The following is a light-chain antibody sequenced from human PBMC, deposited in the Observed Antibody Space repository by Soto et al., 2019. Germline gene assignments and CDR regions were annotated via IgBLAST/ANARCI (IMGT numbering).Light chain of an antibody. Sequence: EIVLTQSPATLSLSLGERATLSCRASQSVSSYLAWYQQKPGQAPRLLIYDASNRATGIPARFSGSGSGTDFTLTISILEPEDVAVYYCQQRNNWQSFGQGTKLEIK. CDR2: DAS. V-gene: IGKV3-11*01. CDR1: QSVSSY. CDR3: QQRNNWQS. J-gene: IGKJ2*03.